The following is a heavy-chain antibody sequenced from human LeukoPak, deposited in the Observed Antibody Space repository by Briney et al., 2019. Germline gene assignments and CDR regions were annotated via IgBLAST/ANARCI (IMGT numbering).Heavy chain of an antibody. V-gene: IGHV1-46*01. J-gene: IGHJ4*02. CDR1: GYTFTSYY. Sequence: ASVKVSCKASGYTFTSYYMHWVRQTPGQGLEWMGIINPSGGSTSYAQKFQGRVTMTRDMSTSTVYMELSSLRSEDTAVYYCARERRSSGWYEGGDFDYWGQGTLVTVSS. D-gene: IGHD6-19*01. CDR3: ARERRSSGWYEGGDFDY. CDR2: INPSGGST.